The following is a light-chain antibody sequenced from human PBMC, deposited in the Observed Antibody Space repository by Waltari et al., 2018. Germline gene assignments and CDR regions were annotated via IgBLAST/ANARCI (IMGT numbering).Light chain of an antibody. Sequence: QLVLTQSPSASASLGASVTLTCTLDSGHSNNIRPWLQRRPEKGPRYLMKVNSDGSHTKGDDIPDRFSGSRSGPERYLTISSLQSEDEADYYCQTGGHGTWVFGGGTKLTVV. CDR3: QTGGHGTWV. CDR1: SGHSNNI. V-gene: IGLV4-69*01. J-gene: IGLJ3*02. CDR2: VNSDGSH.